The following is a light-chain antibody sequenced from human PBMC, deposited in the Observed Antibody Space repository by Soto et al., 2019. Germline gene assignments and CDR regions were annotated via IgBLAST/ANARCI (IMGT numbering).Light chain of an antibody. CDR1: SSNIGNNY. J-gene: IGLJ2*01. CDR2: DND. CDR3: ATWDRSLSVGV. V-gene: IGLV1-51*01. Sequence: QSVLTQPPSVSAAPGQKGTISCSGSSSNIGNNYVFWYQQLPGTAPRLLIYDNDKRPSRIPDRFSGSKSGTSATLGITGLQTGDEADYYCATWDRSLSVGVFGGGTKLTVL.